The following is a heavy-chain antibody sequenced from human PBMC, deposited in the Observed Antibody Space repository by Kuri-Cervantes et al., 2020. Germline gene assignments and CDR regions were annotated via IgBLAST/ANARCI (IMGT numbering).Heavy chain of an antibody. V-gene: IGHV3-21*01. CDR1: GFTFSSYS. J-gene: IGHJ6*03. CDR2: ISSSSSYI. CDR3: AKDNSRIQLDYYYYYMDV. Sequence: GESLKISCAASGFTFSSYSMNWVRQAPGKGLEWVSSISSSSSYIYYADSVKGRFTISRDNAKNSLYLQMNSLRAEDTAVYYCAKDNSRIQLDYYYYYMDVWGKGTTVTVSS. D-gene: IGHD5-18*01.